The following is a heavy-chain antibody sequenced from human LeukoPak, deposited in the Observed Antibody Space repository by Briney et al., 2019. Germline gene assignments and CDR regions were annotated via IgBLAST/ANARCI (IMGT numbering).Heavy chain of an antibody. V-gene: IGHV3-23*01. CDR3: AKERGSTYYFDY. CDR2: ISGGGGCT. Sequence: GGSLRLSCAASGFTFSSYAMSWVRQAPGKGLEWVSAISGGGGCTYYADSVKGRFTISRDNSKNTLYLQMNSLRAEDTAVYYCAKERGSTYYFDYWGQGTLVTVSS. CDR1: GFTFSSYA. J-gene: IGHJ4*02. D-gene: IGHD5/OR15-5a*01.